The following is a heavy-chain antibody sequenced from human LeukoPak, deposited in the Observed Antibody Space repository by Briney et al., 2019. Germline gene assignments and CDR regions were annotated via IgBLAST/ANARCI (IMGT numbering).Heavy chain of an antibody. D-gene: IGHD3-10*01. V-gene: IGHV3-21*01. Sequence: GGSLRLSCAASGFTFSSYSMNWVRQAPGKGLEWVSSISSSSSYIYYADSVKGRFTIPRDNAKNSLYLQMNSLRAEDTAVYYCARDMAGGYYGMDVWGQGTTVTVSS. CDR3: ARDMAGGYYGMDV. CDR2: ISSSSSYI. CDR1: GFTFSSYS. J-gene: IGHJ6*02.